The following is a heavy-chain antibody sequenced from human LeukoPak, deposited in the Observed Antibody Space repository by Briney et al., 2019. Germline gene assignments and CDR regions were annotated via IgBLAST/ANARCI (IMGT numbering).Heavy chain of an antibody. CDR1: GFTFSSFS. CDR3: AKGSVGNADFAS. D-gene: IGHD6-25*01. J-gene: IGHJ4*02. Sequence: GGSLRLSCAASGFTFSSFSMTWVRQAPGKGLEWVSSIIVSGATYYADSVKGRLTISRDSFRGMLFLQMDSLRVEDTAVYFCAKGSVGNADFASWDQGALVTVSS. V-gene: IGHV3-23*01. CDR2: IIVSGAT.